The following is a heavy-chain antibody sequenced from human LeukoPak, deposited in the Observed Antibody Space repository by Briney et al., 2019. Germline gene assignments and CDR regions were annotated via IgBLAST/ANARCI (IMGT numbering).Heavy chain of an antibody. J-gene: IGHJ6*03. CDR1: GGSISSGSYY. D-gene: IGHD3-10*01. Sequence: PSETLSLTCTVSGGSISSGSYYWSWIRQPAGKGLEWIGRIYTSGSTYYNPSLKSRVTISVDTSKNQFSLKLSSVTAADTAVYYCARDAITMVRGVRFRMDVWGKGTTVTVSS. CDR3: ARDAITMVRGVRFRMDV. V-gene: IGHV4-61*02. CDR2: IYTSGST.